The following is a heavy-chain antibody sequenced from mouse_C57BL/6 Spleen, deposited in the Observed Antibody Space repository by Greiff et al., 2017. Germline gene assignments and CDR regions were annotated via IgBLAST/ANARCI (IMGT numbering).Heavy chain of an antibody. V-gene: IGHV1-26*01. CDR3: ARSSIYYYGSSYFDY. CDR2: INPNNGGT. Sequence: EVQLQQSGPALVKPGASVKISCKASGYTFTDYYMNWVKQSHGKSLEWIGDINPNNGGTSYNQKFKGKATLTVDKSSSTAYMELRSLTSEDSAVYYCARSSIYYYGSSYFDYWGQGTTLTVSS. D-gene: IGHD1-1*01. J-gene: IGHJ2*01. CDR1: GYTFTDYY.